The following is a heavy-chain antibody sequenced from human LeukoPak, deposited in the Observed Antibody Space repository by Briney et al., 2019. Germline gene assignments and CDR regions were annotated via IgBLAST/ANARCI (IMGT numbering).Heavy chain of an antibody. CDR1: GRSFSGYY. Sequence: PSETLSLTCAVYGRSFSGYYWSWIRQPPGKGLEWIGEINHSGSTNYNPSLKSRVTISVDTSKNQFSLKLSSVTAADTAVYYCARRPIFYYDSSGLSPFDYWGQGTLVTVSS. CDR2: INHSGST. J-gene: IGHJ4*02. D-gene: IGHD3-22*01. CDR3: ARRPIFYYDSSGLSPFDY. V-gene: IGHV4-34*01.